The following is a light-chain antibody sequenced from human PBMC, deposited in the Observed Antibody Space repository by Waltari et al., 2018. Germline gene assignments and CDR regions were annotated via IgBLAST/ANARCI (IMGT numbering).Light chain of an antibody. V-gene: IGKV1-17*01. CDR1: QAISSY. CDR2: DAT. J-gene: IGKJ1*01. CDR3: LQHNSYPRT. Sequence: DIQMTQSPSSLSASVGDTVPITCRTSQAISSYLIWFQQKPGKPPKLLISDATTLQSGVPSRFSGSGSGTEFTLTINSLQPEDFATYYCLQHNSYPRTFGQGTKVEIK.